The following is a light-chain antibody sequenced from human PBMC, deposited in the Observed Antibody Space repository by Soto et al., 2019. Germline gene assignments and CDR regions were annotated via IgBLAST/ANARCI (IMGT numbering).Light chain of an antibody. Sequence: DIQMTQSPSSLTASVGDRVTITCRASQRISSSLNWYQQKPGKAPKLLIYTASTLQSGVPSRFSGSGSGTDFTLTITSLQPEDFATYFCQQSHTTLWTFGQATKVDIK. CDR3: QQSHTTLWT. V-gene: IGKV1-39*01. CDR1: QRISSS. J-gene: IGKJ1*01. CDR2: TAS.